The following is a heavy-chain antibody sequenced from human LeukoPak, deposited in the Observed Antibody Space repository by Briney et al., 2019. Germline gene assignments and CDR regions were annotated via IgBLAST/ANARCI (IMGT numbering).Heavy chain of an antibody. V-gene: IGHV5-51*01. CDR3: ARRSGWYYFDY. D-gene: IGHD6-19*01. Sequence: GESLKISCKGSGYRFISNWIGWVRPMPGKGLEWMGIIYPGDSDTRYIPSFQGQVTISADKSISTAYLQWSSLKASDTAMYYCARRSGWYYFDYWGQGTLVTVSS. J-gene: IGHJ4*02. CDR1: GYRFISNW. CDR2: IYPGDSDT.